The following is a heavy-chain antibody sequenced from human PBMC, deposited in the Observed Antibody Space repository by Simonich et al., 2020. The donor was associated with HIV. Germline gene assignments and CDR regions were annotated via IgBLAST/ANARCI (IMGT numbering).Heavy chain of an antibody. CDR1: GGSFSGYY. J-gene: IGHJ4*02. V-gene: IGHV4-34*01. CDR2: INHSGSP. D-gene: IGHD2-2*01. CDR3: ARGFYQRLYYFDY. Sequence: QVQLQQWGAGLLKPSETLSLTCAVYGGSFSGYYWSWIRQPPGKGLEWIGEINHSGSPNYNPSRKSRVTRSVDTSKNQFSLKLSSVTAADTAVYYCARGFYQRLYYFDYWGQGTLVTVSS.